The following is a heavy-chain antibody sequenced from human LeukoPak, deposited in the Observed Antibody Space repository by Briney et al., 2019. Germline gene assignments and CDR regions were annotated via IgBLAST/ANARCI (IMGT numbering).Heavy chain of an antibody. J-gene: IGHJ4*02. Sequence: SGTLSLTCAVSGGSISSSNWWSWVRQPPGKGLEWIGEIYHSGSTNYNPSLKSRVTISVDKSKNQFSLKLSSVTAADTAVYYCARTSYDYVWGSYRSKYFDYWGQGTLVTVSS. D-gene: IGHD3-16*02. CDR3: ARTSYDYVWGSYRSKYFDY. CDR1: GGSISSSNW. CDR2: IYHSGST. V-gene: IGHV4-4*02.